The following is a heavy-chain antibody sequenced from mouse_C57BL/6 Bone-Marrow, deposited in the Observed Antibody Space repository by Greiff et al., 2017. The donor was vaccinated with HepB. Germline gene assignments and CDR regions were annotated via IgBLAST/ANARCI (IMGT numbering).Heavy chain of an antibody. V-gene: IGHV5-4*01. Sequence: DVKLVESGGGLVKPGGSLKLSCAASGFTFSSYAMSWVRQTPEKRLEWVATISDGGSYTYYPDNVKGRFTISRDNAKNNLYLQMSHLKSEDTAMYYCAREGANWDGYFDVWGTGTTVTVSS. CDR3: AREGANWDGYFDV. J-gene: IGHJ1*03. CDR1: GFTFSSYA. CDR2: ISDGGSYT. D-gene: IGHD4-1*01.